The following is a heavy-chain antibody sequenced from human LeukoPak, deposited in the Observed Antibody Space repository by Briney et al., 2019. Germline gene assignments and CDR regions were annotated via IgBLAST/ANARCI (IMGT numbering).Heavy chain of an antibody. Sequence: SETLSLTCTVSGGSISSSSYYWGWIRQPPGKGLEWIGSIYYSGSTYYNPSLKSRATISVDTSKNQFSLKLSSVTAADTAVYYCARLVQSGFQGRAAAGTFDYWGQGTLVTVSS. CDR1: GGSISSSSYY. J-gene: IGHJ4*02. CDR2: IYYSGST. V-gene: IGHV4-39*01. D-gene: IGHD6-13*01. CDR3: ARLVQSGFQGRAAAGTFDY.